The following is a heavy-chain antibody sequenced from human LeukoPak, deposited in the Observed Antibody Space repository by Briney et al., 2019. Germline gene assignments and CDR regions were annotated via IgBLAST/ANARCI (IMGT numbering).Heavy chain of an antibody. J-gene: IGHJ4*02. Sequence: LGASVKVSCKASGYTFTGYYMHWVRQAPGQGLXXXXXXXANSGGTNYAQKFQGRVTMTRDTSISTAYMELSRLRSDDTAAYYCARDGSYYDSSGYFDYWGQGTLVTVSS. CDR3: ARDGSYYDSSGYFDY. CDR1: GYTFTGYY. V-gene: IGHV1-2*03. D-gene: IGHD3-22*01. CDR2: XXANSGGT.